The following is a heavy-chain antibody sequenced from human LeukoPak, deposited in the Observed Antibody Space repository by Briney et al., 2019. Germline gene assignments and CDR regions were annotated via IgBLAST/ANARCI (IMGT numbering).Heavy chain of an antibody. D-gene: IGHD5-24*01. CDR3: AKEGLERVATITPDY. CDR2: INPNTGGA. V-gene: IGHV1-2*02. CDR1: GYTFTGYY. J-gene: IGHJ4*02. Sequence: ASVKVSCKASGYTFTGYYMHWVRQAPGQGLEWMGWINPNTGGANYAQKFQGRVTMTRDTSISTAYKDLSRLRSDDTAAYYCAKEGLERVATITPDYWGQGTLVTVSS.